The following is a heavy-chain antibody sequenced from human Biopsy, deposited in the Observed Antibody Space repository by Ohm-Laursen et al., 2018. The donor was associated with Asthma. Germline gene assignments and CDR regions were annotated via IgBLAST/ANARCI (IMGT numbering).Heavy chain of an antibody. D-gene: IGHD3-3*01. Sequence: LSLTCAASGFTFSSYGMHWVRQAPGKGLEWVAVISYDGSNKYYADSVKGRFTIPRDNSKNTLYLQMNSLRAEDTAVYYCASQSSGPDFWSGYYYFDYWGQGTLVTVSS. CDR3: ASQSSGPDFWSGYYYFDY. CDR1: GFTFSSYG. V-gene: IGHV3-30*03. CDR2: ISYDGSNK. J-gene: IGHJ4*02.